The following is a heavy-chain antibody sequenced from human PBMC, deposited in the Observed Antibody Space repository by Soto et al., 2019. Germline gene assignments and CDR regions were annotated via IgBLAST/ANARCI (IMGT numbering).Heavy chain of an antibody. J-gene: IGHJ5*02. CDR1: GDSVNSYGYC. D-gene: IGHD3-16*01. CDR3: ARVWLRGLYTDHDAGFDP. Sequence: SETLSLTCSVSGDSVNSYGYCWSWIRQHPGKALEWIGYICYGGSTYYNPSLKSRVTISVATSNDRFSLNVNSVTAADTAVYYCARVWLRGLYTDHDAGFDPWGQGTLVTVS. CDR2: ICYGGST. V-gene: IGHV4-31*03.